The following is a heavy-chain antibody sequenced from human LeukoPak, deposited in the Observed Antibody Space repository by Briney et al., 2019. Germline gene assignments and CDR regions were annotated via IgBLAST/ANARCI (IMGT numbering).Heavy chain of an antibody. CDR3: ARDWVGWTGSFDP. D-gene: IGHD2-2*03. Sequence: ASVKVSCQASGYTFTPFGISWVRQAPGRGLEWMGYIRGRSADISLAKTFQDRLTMTTDTSTSTAYMDLERLTSDDTAVYYCARDWVGWTGSFDPWGQGTLVIVSA. J-gene: IGHJ5*02. CDR1: GYTFTPFG. V-gene: IGHV1-18*01. CDR2: IRGRSADI.